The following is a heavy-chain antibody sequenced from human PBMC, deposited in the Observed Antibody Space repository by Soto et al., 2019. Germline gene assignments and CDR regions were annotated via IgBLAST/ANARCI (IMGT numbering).Heavy chain of an antibody. CDR3: ARDMSGGTYNYYYGMDV. CDR2: ISGSGSPT. J-gene: IGHJ6*02. Sequence: EVQLLESGGGLGQPGGSLRLSCAASGFTFSSYAMTWVRQAPGRGLEWVSAISGSGSPTYYADSVKGRFTISRDNSKNTLYLQMNSLRADDTAVYYCARDMSGGTYNYYYGMDVRGQGTTVSVSS. V-gene: IGHV3-23*01. CDR1: GFTFSSYA. D-gene: IGHD1-26*01.